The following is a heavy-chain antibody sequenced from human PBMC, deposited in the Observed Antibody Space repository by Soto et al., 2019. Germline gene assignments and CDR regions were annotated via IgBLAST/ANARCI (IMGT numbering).Heavy chain of an antibody. Sequence: QVQLVQSGAEVKKPGSSVKVSCKASGGSFGSNSITWVRQAPGQGLEWMGRIIPILDMTNYPQTCQDRVKITADKSTCTVYMDLSSLTSDDTAFYYCSDGEDGDYRYPRNEGFEIWGQGTKVTVSS. V-gene: IGHV1-69*02. J-gene: IGHJ3*02. CDR1: GGSFGSNS. CDR3: SDGEDGDYRYPRNEGFEI. CDR2: IIPILDMT. D-gene: IGHD4-17*01.